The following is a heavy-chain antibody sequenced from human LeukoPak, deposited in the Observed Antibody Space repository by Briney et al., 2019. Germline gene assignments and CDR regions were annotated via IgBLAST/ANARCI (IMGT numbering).Heavy chain of an antibody. Sequence: PGESLKIPCKGSGYSFTSYWIGWVRQMPGKGLEGMGIIYPGDSDTRYSPSFQGQVTISADKSISTAYLQWSSLKASDTAMYYCARVGIVVVPAAIAYYYYYMDVWGKGTTVTVSS. CDR1: GYSFTSYW. D-gene: IGHD2-2*03. CDR3: ARVGIVVVPAAIAYYYYYMDV. CDR2: IYPGDSDT. V-gene: IGHV5-51*01. J-gene: IGHJ6*03.